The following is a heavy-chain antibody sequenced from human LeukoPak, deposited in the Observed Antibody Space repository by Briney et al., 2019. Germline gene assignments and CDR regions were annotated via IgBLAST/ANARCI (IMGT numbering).Heavy chain of an antibody. J-gene: IGHJ4*02. D-gene: IGHD5-18*01. CDR3: ARVGYSYALDY. CDR1: GFTFSSYW. Sequence: GGSLRLSCAASGFTFSSYWMHWVRQAPGKGLVWVSRINSDGSSTSYADSVKGRFTIPRDNAKNTLYLQMNSLRAEDTAVYYCARVGYSYALDYWGQGTLVTVSS. V-gene: IGHV3-74*01. CDR2: INSDGSST.